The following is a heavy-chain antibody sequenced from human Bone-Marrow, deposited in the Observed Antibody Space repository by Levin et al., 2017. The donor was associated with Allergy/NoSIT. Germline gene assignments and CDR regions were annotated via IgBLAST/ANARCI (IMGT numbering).Heavy chain of an antibody. Sequence: LSGGSLRLSCAASGFSFSSYGMHWVRQAPGKGLEWVAVISYDAKNKYYTDSVKGRFTISRDNSKNTLYLQMSSLRAEDTAVYYCAKEIFGSPTPHDAFDIWGQGTMVTVSS. CDR2: ISYDAKNK. CDR1: GFSFSSYG. CDR3: AKEIFGSPTPHDAFDI. J-gene: IGHJ3*02. V-gene: IGHV3-30*18. D-gene: IGHD3-3*01.